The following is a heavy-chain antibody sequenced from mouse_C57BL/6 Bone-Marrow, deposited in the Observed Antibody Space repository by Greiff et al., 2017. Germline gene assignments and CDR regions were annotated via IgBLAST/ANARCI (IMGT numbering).Heavy chain of an antibody. V-gene: IGHV1-64*01. D-gene: IGHD1-1*01. J-gene: IGHJ2*01. CDR2: IHPNSGST. CDR3: ARWAVRYYFDY. Sequence: VQLQQPGAELVKPGASVKLSCKASGYTFTSYWMHWVKQRPGQGLEWIGMIHPNSGSTNYNEKFKSKATLTVDKSSSTAYMQLSSLTSEDSAVYYCARWAVRYYFDYWGQGTTLTVSS. CDR1: GYTFTSYW.